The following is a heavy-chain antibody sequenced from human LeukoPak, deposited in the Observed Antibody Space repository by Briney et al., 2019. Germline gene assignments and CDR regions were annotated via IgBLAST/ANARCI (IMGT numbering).Heavy chain of an antibody. V-gene: IGHV3-11*04. CDR1: GFTFSDYS. CDR3: AREEATIMWTNYYYMDV. Sequence: GGSLRLSCAASGFTFSDYSMSWIRQAPGKGLEWVSYISRSGSTIYYADSVKGRFTISRDNAKNSLYLQMNSLRAEDTALYYCAREEATIMWTNYYYMDVWGKGTTVTVSS. J-gene: IGHJ6*03. D-gene: IGHD5-12*01. CDR2: ISRSGSTI.